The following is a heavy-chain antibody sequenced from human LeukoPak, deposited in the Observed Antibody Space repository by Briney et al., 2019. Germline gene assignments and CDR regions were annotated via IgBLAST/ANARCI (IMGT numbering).Heavy chain of an antibody. V-gene: IGHV3-74*01. CDR1: GFTFNRYY. J-gene: IGHJ5*01. CDR2: ISDDGRVT. D-gene: IGHD6-13*01. Sequence: GGSLRLSCAASGFTFNRYYMYWIRQAPGKGLAWVSRISDDGRVTLYADFVKGRFTISRDNAKNTLSLQMNSLRVEDTAVYYCVRDVAPSGTVWFDSWGQGTLVTVSS. CDR3: VRDVAPSGTVWFDS.